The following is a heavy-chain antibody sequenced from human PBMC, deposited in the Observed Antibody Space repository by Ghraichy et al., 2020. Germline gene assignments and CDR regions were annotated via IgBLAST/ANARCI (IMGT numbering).Heavy chain of an antibody. J-gene: IGHJ4*02. Sequence: GESLNISCAASGFTFSSYSMNWVRQAPGKGLEWVSSISSSSSYIYYADSVKGRFTISRDNAKNSLYLQMNSLRAEDTAVYYCARVASYYYDSSGYYYAYWGQGTLVTVSS. CDR2: ISSSSSYI. CDR3: ARVASYYYDSSGYYYAY. D-gene: IGHD3-22*01. V-gene: IGHV3-21*01. CDR1: GFTFSSYS.